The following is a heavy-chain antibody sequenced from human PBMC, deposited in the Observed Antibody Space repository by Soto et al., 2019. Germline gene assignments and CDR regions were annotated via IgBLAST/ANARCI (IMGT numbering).Heavy chain of an antibody. CDR1: GFSFQDHS. Sequence: HPGGSLRLSCVGSGFSFQDHSMNWVRQPPGKGLQWISYISSSSENIYYADSVKGRFTVSRDNAKNTLFLQMNSLRDDDSAIYYCARLPKGSVVTGWGQGSLVTVSS. J-gene: IGHJ4*01. D-gene: IGHD2-21*02. CDR2: ISSSSENI. V-gene: IGHV3-48*02. CDR3: ARLPKGSVVTG.